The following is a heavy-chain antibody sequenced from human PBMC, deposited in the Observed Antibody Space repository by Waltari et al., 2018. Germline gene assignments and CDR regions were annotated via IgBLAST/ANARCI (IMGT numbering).Heavy chain of an antibody. D-gene: IGHD2-21*01. CDR2: IRKKVHYYTT. V-gene: IGHV3-72*01. Sequence: EVHLVESGGDLIQPGGSLRVSCAASGFNFGDHYMDWVRQAPGKGLEWVGRIRKKVHYYTTEYVASVKGRFTISRDDPNNLLYLQMDSLKTEDTAVYHCARVHQSCFNNLCNEWLDPWGPGTLVTVSS. J-gene: IGHJ5*02. CDR3: ARVHQSCFNNLCNEWLDP. CDR1: GFNFGDHY.